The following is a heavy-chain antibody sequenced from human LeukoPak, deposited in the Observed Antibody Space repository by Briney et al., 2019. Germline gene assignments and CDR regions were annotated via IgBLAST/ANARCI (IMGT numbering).Heavy chain of an antibody. Sequence: SETLSLTCAVYGGSFSGYYWSWIRQPPGKGLEWIGEINHSGSTNYNPSLKSRVTISVDTSKNQFSLKLSSVTAADTAVYYCARGKGDYWGQGTLVTVSS. CDR2: INHSGST. CDR3: ARGKGDY. J-gene: IGHJ4*02. CDR1: GGSFSGYY. V-gene: IGHV4-34*01.